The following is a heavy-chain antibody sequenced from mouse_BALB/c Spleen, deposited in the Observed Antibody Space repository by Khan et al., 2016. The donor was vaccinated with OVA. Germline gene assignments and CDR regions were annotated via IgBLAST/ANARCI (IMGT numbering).Heavy chain of an antibody. CDR2: ISYSGST. V-gene: IGHV3-2*02. Sequence: EVQLQQSGPGLVKPSQSLSLTCTVTGYSITSNYAWNWIRQFPGNKLEWMGYISYSGSTSYNPSIKSRISITRDTSKNQFFLQLRSVTTEDTGAYYYARGDYYGAAMDYWGQGPAVTVSS. CDR3: ARGDYYGAAMDY. CDR1: GYSITSNYA. J-gene: IGHJ4*01. D-gene: IGHD1-1*01.